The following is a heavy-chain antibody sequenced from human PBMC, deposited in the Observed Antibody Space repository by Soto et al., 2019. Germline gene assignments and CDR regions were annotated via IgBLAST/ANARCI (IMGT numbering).Heavy chain of an antibody. Sequence: LRLSCAASGFTFSSYAMSWVRQAPGKGLEWVSAISGSGGSTYYADSVKGRFTISRDNSKDTLYLQMNSLRAEDTAVYYCAKGWGYDSSGYYLVYWGQGTLVTVSS. CDR2: ISGSGGST. CDR3: AKGWGYDSSGYYLVY. J-gene: IGHJ4*02. D-gene: IGHD3-22*01. V-gene: IGHV3-23*01. CDR1: GFTFSSYA.